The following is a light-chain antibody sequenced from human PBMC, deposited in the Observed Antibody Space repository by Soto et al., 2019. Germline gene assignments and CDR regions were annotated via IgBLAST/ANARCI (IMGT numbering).Light chain of an antibody. V-gene: IGLV1-40*01. CDR3: QSYDSSLSGYV. Sequence: QSVLTQPPSVSVAPGQRVTISCTGSSSNIGAGYDVHWYQQLPGTAPKLLIYGNSNRPSGVPDRFSGYKSGTSASLAITGLQAEDEADYYCQSYDSSLSGYVFGTGTKVTVL. CDR1: SSNIGAGYD. J-gene: IGLJ1*01. CDR2: GNS.